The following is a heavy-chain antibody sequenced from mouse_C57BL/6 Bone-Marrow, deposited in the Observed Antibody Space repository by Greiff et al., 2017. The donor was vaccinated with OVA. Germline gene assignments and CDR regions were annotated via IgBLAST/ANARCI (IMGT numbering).Heavy chain of an antibody. D-gene: IGHD1-3*01. CDR2: INPSSGYT. CDR3: ARGTKKDY. CDR1: GYTFTSYT. V-gene: IGHV1-4*01. J-gene: IGHJ2*01. Sequence: VQLQQSGAELARPGASVKMSCKASGYTFTSYTMHWVNQRPGQGLEWIGYINPSSGYTKYNQKFKDKATLTADKSSSTAYMQLSSLTSEDSAVYYCARGTKKDYWGQGTTLTVSS.